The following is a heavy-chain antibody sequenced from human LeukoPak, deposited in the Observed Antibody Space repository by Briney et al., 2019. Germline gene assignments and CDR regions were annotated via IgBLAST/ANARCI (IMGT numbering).Heavy chain of an antibody. J-gene: IGHJ6*02. CDR2: ISAYNGNT. D-gene: IGHD6-13*01. CDR3: ARGLSSSWYSWNYYYYGMDV. CDR1: GYTFTSYG. V-gene: IGHV1-18*01. Sequence: ASVKVSCKASGYTFTSYGISWVRQAPGQGLEWMGWISAYNGNTNYAQKLQGRVTMTTDTSTSTAYMELRSLRSEDTAVYYCARGLSSSWYSWNYYYYGMDVWGQGTTVTVSS.